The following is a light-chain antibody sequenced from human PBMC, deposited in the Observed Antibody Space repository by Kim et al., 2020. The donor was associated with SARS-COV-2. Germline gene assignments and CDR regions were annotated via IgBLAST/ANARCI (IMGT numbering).Light chain of an antibody. CDR2: YDS. CDR1: NIGSYS. J-gene: IGLJ3*02. CDR3: QVWDRSSYWV. V-gene: IGLV3-21*04. Sequence: SYELTQPPSVSVAPGQTARITCGGNNIGSYSVHWYQQKPGQAPLLVIYYDSDRPSGIPERFSGSNSGNTATLTISRVEAGDEADYSCQVWDRSSYWVFGGGTQLTVL.